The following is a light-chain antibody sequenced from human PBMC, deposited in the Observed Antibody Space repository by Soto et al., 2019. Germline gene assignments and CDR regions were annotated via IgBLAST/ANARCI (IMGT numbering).Light chain of an antibody. J-gene: IGKJ4*01. CDR1: QSISTW. CDR2: DAS. CDR3: QHYDNVPLT. Sequence: DIQMTQSPSTLSASVGDRVTITCRASQSISTWLAWYQQKPGKAPKLLIYDASNLETGVTSRFSGSGSGTDFIFTISSLQPEDIATYYCQHYDNVPLTFGGGTKVDI. V-gene: IGKV1-33*01.